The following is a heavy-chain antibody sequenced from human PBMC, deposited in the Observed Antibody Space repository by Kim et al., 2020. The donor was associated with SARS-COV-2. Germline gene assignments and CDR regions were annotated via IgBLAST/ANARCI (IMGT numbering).Heavy chain of an antibody. J-gene: IGHJ4*02. CDR1: GGSFSGYY. V-gene: IGHV4-34*01. Sequence: SETLSLTCAVYGGSFSGYYWSWIRQPPGKGLEWIGEINHSGSTNYNPSLKSRVTISVDTSKNQFSLKLSSVTAADTAVYYCARGLRYDFWSGYWGESSYGLDDWGQGTPVTVSS. CDR3: ARGLRYDFWSGYWGESSYGLDD. CDR2: INHSGST. D-gene: IGHD3-3*01.